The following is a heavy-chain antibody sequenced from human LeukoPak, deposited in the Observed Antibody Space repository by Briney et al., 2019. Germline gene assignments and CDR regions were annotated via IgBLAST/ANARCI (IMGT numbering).Heavy chain of an antibody. V-gene: IGHV3-30*18. J-gene: IGHJ4*02. CDR1: GFTFNSYG. Sequence: PGRSLRLSCAGSGFTFNSYGMHWVRQAPGKGLEWVAVISYDGSKEDYADSVKGRLTISRDNSKNTVDLQMNSLRAEDTAVYYCEKDYEAYCGGDCASFFDYWGQGTLVTVSS. CDR3: EKDYEAYCGGDCASFFDY. CDR2: ISYDGSKE. D-gene: IGHD2-21*02.